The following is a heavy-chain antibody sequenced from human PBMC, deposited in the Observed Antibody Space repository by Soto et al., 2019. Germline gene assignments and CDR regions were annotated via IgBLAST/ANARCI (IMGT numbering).Heavy chain of an antibody. D-gene: IGHD2-2*01. V-gene: IGHV4-31*03. CDR2: IYYSGST. CDR3: AKRGGYCSSTICYVRGFSILRIDP. J-gene: IGHJ5*02. CDR1: GGSINSGGYY. Sequence: PSETLSLTCTVSGGSINSGGYYWSWIRQHPGKGLEWIGYIYYSGSTYYNPSLKSRVTISVDTSKNQFSLKLSSVTAADTAVYYCAKRGGYCSSTICYVRGFSILRIDPWGQGTLVTVSS.